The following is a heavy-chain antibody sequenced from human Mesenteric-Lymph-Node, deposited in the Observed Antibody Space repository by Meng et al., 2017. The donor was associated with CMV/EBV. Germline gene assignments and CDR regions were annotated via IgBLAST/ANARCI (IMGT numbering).Heavy chain of an antibody. CDR2: IYHSGST. D-gene: IGHD2-21*02. CDR3: ARDPGKPIVVVTAGRGWFDP. J-gene: IGHJ5*02. Sequence: SSNWWSWVRQPPGKGLEWIGEIYHSGSTTYNPSLKSRVTISVDKSKNQFSLKLSSVTAADTAVYYCARDPGKPIVVVTAGRGWFDPWGQGTLVTVSS. V-gene: IGHV4-4*02. CDR1: SSNW.